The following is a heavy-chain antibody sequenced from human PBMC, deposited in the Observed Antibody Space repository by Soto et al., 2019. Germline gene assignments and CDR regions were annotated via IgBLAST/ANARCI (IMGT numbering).Heavy chain of an antibody. CDR1: GYTFTSYD. V-gene: IGHV1-8*01. CDR3: ASGDDYGGNSGY. D-gene: IGHD4-17*01. Sequence: ASVKVSCKASGYTFTSYDINWVRQATGQGLEWMGWMNPNSGNTGYAQKFQGRVTMTRNTSISTAYMELSSLRSEDTAVYYCASGDDYGGNSGYWGQGTLVTVSS. J-gene: IGHJ4*02. CDR2: MNPNSGNT.